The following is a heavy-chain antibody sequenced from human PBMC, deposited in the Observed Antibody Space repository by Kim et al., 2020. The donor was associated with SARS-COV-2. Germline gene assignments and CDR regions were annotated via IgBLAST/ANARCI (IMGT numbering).Heavy chain of an antibody. CDR2: IYYSGST. Sequence: SETLSLTCTVSGGSISSSSYYWGWIRQPPGKGLEWIGSIYYSGSTYYNPSLKSRVTMSVDTSKNQFSLKLSSVTAADTAVYYCASRYYCSGGSCLYYYYYGMDVWGQGTTVTVSS. J-gene: IGHJ6*02. CDR1: GGSISSSSYY. D-gene: IGHD2-15*01. V-gene: IGHV4-39*01. CDR3: ASRYYCSGGSCLYYYYYGMDV.